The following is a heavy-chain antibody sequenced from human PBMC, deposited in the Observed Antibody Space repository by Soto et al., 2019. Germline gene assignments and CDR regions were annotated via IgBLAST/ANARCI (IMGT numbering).Heavy chain of an antibody. J-gene: IGHJ6*02. V-gene: IGHV1-18*04. D-gene: IGHD2-21*01. CDR3: ATDPYCGSAPGCSALDD. Sequence: QVHLVQSGGEVKKPGASVKVSCKASGYRFTSSGFSWVRQAPGQGLEWMGWISAYNGNTLYAQKFQGRVTMTTDTSTSTAYMELGSLRSDDTAVYYCATDPYCGSAPGCSALDDWGQGTTVTVSS. CDR1: GYRFTSSG. CDR2: ISAYNGNT.